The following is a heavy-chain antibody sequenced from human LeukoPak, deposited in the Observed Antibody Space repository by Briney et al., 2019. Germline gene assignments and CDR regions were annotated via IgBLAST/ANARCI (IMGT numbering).Heavy chain of an antibody. CDR1: GFTFSSYA. CDR3: AGETSFDY. CDR2: ISYDGSNK. V-gene: IGHV3-30*04. J-gene: IGHJ4*02. Sequence: GGSLRLSCAASGFTFSSYAMHWVRQAPGKGLEWVAVISYDGSNKYYADSVKGRFTISRDNSKNTLYLQMDSLRAEDTAVYYCAGETSFDYWGQGTLVTVSS.